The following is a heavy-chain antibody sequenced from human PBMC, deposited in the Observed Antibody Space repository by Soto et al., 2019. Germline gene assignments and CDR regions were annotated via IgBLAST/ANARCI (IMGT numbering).Heavy chain of an antibody. Sequence: PGGSLRLSCAVSGFTVSSYGMHWVRQAPGKGLEWVAVISRDGRTTFYADSVKGRFTISKDNSRNTLFLEMNSLRDDDMAVYYCTGEVASGYWGQGTLVTV. CDR1: GFTVSSYG. J-gene: IGHJ4*02. V-gene: IGHV3-30*03. CDR3: TGEVASGY. CDR2: ISRDGRTT. D-gene: IGHD2-8*02.